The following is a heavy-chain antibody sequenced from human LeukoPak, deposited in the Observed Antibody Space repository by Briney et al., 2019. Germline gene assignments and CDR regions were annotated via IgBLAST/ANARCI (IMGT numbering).Heavy chain of an antibody. CDR2: ISSSSSYI. Sequence: GWSLRLSCAASGFTFSSYSMNWVRQAPGKALEWVSSISSSSSYIYYADSVKGRFTISGDNAKNSLYLQMNSLRAEDTAVYYCARGRGEYDVLTGSAFDIWGQGTMATVSS. CDR1: GFTFSSYS. D-gene: IGHD3-9*01. CDR3: ARGRGEYDVLTGSAFDI. J-gene: IGHJ3*02. V-gene: IGHV3-21*01.